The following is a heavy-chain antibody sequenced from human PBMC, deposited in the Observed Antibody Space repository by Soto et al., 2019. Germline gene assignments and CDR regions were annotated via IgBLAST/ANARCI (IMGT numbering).Heavy chain of an antibody. CDR3: ARDRQYYHFWSGYQNEGPYGMDV. D-gene: IGHD3-3*02. CDR2: INHSGGT. Sequence: QVQLQQWGAGLLKSSETLSLTCAVYGGSFSGYSWTWIRQAPGRGLGGFGEINHSGGTNYNSSLKSRVIISVDTSKNQFSLILYSVTAADTAVYYCARDRQYYHFWSGYQNEGPYGMDVWGQGTTVTVSS. CDR1: GGSFSGYS. J-gene: IGHJ6*02. V-gene: IGHV4-34*02.